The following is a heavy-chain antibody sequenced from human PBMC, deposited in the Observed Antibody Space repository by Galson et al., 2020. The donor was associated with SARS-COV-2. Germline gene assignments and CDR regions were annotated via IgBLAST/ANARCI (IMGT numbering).Heavy chain of an antibody. CDR2: IYYSGSS. CDR1: GGSISSSY. Sequence: SETLSLTCTVSGGSISSSYWSWIRQPPGKGLEWIGYIYYSGSSNYNPSLKSRVTISVDTSKKQFSLWLSSVTAADTAVYYCARHGYTPGWYCFDSWGQGTLVTVSS. D-gene: IGHD6-13*01. CDR3: ARHGYTPGWYCFDS. V-gene: IGHV4-59*08. J-gene: IGHJ4*02.